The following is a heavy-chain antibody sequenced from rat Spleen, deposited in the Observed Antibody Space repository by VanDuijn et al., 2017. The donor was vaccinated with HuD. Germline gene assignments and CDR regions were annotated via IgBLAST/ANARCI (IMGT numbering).Heavy chain of an antibody. CDR2: INTDSSST. Sequence: EVQLVESGGGLVQPGRSMKLSCAASGFTFSSYVMHWFRQAPEHGIEWLAYINTDSSSTHYAETVKGRFTISRDNAKNTVDMQLSSLRSEDTAMYFCARERGYSRNFDYWGQGVMVTVSS. D-gene: IGHD1-2*01. CDR1: GFTFSSYV. CDR3: ARERGYSRNFDY. J-gene: IGHJ2*01. V-gene: IGHV5-43*01.